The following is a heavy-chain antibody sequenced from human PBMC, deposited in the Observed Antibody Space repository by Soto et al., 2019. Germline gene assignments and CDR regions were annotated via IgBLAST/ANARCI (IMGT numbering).Heavy chain of an antibody. CDR2: ISGSGGST. D-gene: IGHD6-19*01. CDR3: ARKGMLDIAVAGTYGYHYYGMDV. Sequence: GGSLRLSCAASGFTFSSYAMSWVRQAPGKGLEWVSAISGSGGSTYYADSVKGRFTISRDNSKNTLYLQMNSLRAEDTAVYYCARKGMLDIAVAGTYGYHYYGMDVWGQGTTVTVSS. J-gene: IGHJ6*02. V-gene: IGHV3-23*01. CDR1: GFTFSSYA.